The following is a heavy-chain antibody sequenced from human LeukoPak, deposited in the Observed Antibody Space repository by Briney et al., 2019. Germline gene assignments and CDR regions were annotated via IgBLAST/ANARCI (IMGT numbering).Heavy chain of an antibody. CDR3: ARGRKKQQLVRLNAFDI. Sequence: SETLSLTCAVYGGSLRGYYWSWIRQPPGKGLEWIGEINHSGSTNYNPSLKSRVTISVDTSKNQFSLKLSSVTAADTAVYYCARGRKKQQLVRLNAFDIWGQGTMVTVSS. CDR2: INHSGST. CDR1: GGSLRGYY. D-gene: IGHD6-13*01. V-gene: IGHV4-34*01. J-gene: IGHJ3*02.